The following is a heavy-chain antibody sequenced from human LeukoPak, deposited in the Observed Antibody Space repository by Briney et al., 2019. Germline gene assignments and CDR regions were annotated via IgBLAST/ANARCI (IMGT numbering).Heavy chain of an antibody. Sequence: PSETLSLTCAVYGGSFSGYYWSWIRQSPKKGLEWLGEINPGGSANYNPSLEGRVTISVDTSKNQFSLKLSSVTAADTAVYYCARTRVTVTTMFVWFDPWGQGTLVTVSS. CDR3: ARTRVTVTTMFVWFDP. CDR1: GGSFSGYY. V-gene: IGHV4-34*01. D-gene: IGHD4-17*01. CDR2: INPGGSA. J-gene: IGHJ5*02.